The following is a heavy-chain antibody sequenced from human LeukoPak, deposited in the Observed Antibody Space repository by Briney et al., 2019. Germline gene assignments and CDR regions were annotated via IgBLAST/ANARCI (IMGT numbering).Heavy chain of an antibody. V-gene: IGHV4-39*01. CDR2: ISYSGST. CDR3: ARRVYSGSYNWYFDL. J-gene: IGHJ2*01. D-gene: IGHD1-26*01. CDR1: GGSISTSTYY. Sequence: SETLSLTCTVSGGSISTSTYYWGWIRQPPGEGLEWIGSISYSGSTYNNPSLKSRVTISVDTSKNQFSLKLSSVTAPDTAVYYCARRVYSGSYNWYFDLWGRGTLVTVSS.